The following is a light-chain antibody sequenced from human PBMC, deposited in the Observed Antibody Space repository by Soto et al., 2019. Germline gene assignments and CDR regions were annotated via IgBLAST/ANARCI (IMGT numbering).Light chain of an antibody. Sequence: QSALTQPASVSGSPGQSITISCTGTSSDIGAYNFVSWYQPHPGKAPKLMLYDVNIRPSGVSNRFSGSKSGNTASLTISGLQAEDEADYYFTSWTTSTTMIFGGGTKVTVL. CDR2: DVN. CDR1: SSDIGAYNF. CDR3: TSWTTSTTMI. V-gene: IGLV2-14*03. J-gene: IGLJ2*01.